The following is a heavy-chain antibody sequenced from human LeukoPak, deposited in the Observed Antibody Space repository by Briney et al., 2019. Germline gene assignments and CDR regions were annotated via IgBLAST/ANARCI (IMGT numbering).Heavy chain of an antibody. D-gene: IGHD4-17*01. Sequence: GGSLRLSCAASGFTFSSYWMRWVRQAPGKGLVWVSRINSDGSSTSYADSVKGRFTISRDNAKNTLYLQMNSLRAEDTAVYYCARDSRTVSDAFDIWGQGTMVTVSS. J-gene: IGHJ3*02. CDR2: INSDGSST. CDR1: GFTFSSYW. CDR3: ARDSRTVSDAFDI. V-gene: IGHV3-74*01.